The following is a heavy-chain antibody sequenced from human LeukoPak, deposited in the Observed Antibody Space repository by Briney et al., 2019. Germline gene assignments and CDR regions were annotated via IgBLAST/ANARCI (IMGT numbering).Heavy chain of an antibody. CDR2: ISGSGGSI. V-gene: IGHV3-23*01. CDR3: AKGGSSSPLYYSDY. CDR1: KFAFSSYA. D-gene: IGHD2-15*01. J-gene: IGHJ4*02. Sequence: PGGSLRLSCTASKFAFSSYAMSWVRQAPGKGLEWVSAISGSGGSIYYADSVKGRLTISRDNSKNTLFLQMNSLRAEDTAVFYCAKGGSSSPLYYSDYWGQGTLVTVSS.